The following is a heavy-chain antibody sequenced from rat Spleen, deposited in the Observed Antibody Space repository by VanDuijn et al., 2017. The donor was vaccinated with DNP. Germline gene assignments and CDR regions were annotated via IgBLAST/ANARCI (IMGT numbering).Heavy chain of an antibody. V-gene: IGHV2-27*01. D-gene: IGHD1-9*01. CDR3: ARDGYNYWYFDF. CDR1: GFSLTTYH. J-gene: IGHJ1*01. Sequence: QVQLKESGPGLVQPSQTLSLTCTVSGFSLTTYHVHWVRQPPGEGLEWMGRIQSGGNTDYTSALKSRLSISRDTSRSQVFLKMNSLQTEDTATYYCARDGYNYWYFDFWGPGTMVTVSS. CDR2: IQSGGNT.